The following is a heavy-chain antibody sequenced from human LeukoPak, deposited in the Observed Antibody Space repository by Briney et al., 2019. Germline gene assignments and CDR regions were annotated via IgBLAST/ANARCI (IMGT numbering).Heavy chain of an antibody. CDR2: INTDGGFT. J-gene: IGHJ4*02. CDR3: AREAKVGGALQY. CDR1: GFIFSDYC. V-gene: IGHV3-74*01. Sequence: AGSLRLSCAASGFIFSDYCMHWVRQAPGKGLVWVSRINTDGGFTRYADSVQGRFIISRDTAKNTPFLQMNSLRAEDTAVYYCAREAKVGGALQYWGQGILVTVSS. D-gene: IGHD1-26*01.